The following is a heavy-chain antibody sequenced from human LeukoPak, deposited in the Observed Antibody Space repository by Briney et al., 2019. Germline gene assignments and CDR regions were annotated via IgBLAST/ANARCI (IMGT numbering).Heavy chain of an antibody. V-gene: IGHV4-59*01. Sequence: SETLSLTCAVSGASISSYYWNCIRQPPGKGLEWIGYIHHSGSTNSNPSLKSRVTMSVDTSKRQFSLRLSSVTAADTAVYYCARDGRMYDKSGFYYFDYWGQGTLATVSS. CDR1: GASISSYY. D-gene: IGHD3-22*01. CDR2: IHHSGST. J-gene: IGHJ4*02. CDR3: ARDGRMYDKSGFYYFDY.